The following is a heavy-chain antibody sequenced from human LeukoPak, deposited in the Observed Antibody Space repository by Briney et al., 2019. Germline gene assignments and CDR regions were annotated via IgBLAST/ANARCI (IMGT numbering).Heavy chain of an antibody. CDR3: ARDRIAWDY. V-gene: IGHV3-30*04. J-gene: IGHJ4*02. CDR1: GFTFSSHA. Sequence: GGSLRLSCAASGFTFSSHAMHWVRQAPGKGLEWVAVISYDGSNKYYADSVKGRFTISRDNSKNTLYLQMNSLRAEDTAVYYCARDRIAWDYWGQGTLVTVSS. D-gene: IGHD6-13*01. CDR2: ISYDGSNK.